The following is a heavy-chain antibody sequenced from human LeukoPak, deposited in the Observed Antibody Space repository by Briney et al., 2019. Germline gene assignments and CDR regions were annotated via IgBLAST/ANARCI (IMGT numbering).Heavy chain of an antibody. D-gene: IGHD5-24*01. CDR1: GGSISSYY. Sequence: PSETLSLTCTVSGGSISSYYWSWIRQPAGKGLEWIGYVYYSGTTIYNPSLKSRVTISVDTSKNQFSLKLNSVTAADTAVYYCARDTYIDNYSYFDYWGQGTLVTVSS. V-gene: IGHV4-59*01. CDR2: VYYSGTT. CDR3: ARDTYIDNYSYFDY. J-gene: IGHJ4*02.